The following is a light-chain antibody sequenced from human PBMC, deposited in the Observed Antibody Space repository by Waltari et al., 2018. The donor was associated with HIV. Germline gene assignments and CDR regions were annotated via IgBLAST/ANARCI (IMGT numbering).Light chain of an antibody. Sequence: SYVLPQPPSVSVAPGPTPGITCGGANIGSTSLHWYQQKPGQAPVLVIYYDNDRPSGIPERISGSSSGNTATLTINRVEAGDEADYYCQVWDSGSDHIMFGGGTKLTVL. CDR2: YDN. J-gene: IGLJ3*02. CDR1: NIGSTS. V-gene: IGLV3-21*04. CDR3: QVWDSGSDHIM.